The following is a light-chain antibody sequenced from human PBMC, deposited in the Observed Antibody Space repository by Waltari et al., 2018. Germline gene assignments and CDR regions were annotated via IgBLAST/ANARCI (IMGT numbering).Light chain of an antibody. CDR2: VNSDGSH. V-gene: IGLV4-69*01. J-gene: IGLJ3*02. CDR3: QTGGHGTWV. Sequence: TWALSSGHSSNVIAWLQQQPEKGPRYLMKVNSDGSHSKGDEIPDRFSGSSSGAERYLTISSLQSEDEADYYCQTGGHGTWVFGGGTKLTVL. CDR1: SGHSSNV.